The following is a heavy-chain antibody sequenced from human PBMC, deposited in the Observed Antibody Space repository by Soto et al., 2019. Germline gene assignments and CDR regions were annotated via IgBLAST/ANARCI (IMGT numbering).Heavy chain of an antibody. J-gene: IGHJ4*02. D-gene: IGHD3-22*01. CDR1: GFKFDSYG. CDR3: ARDPQGYYDSSAYLDY. CDR2: IWWDGSNK. Sequence: QVQMVESGGGVVQPGRSLRLSCAASGFKFDSYGMHWVRQVPGKGLEWLAVIWWDGSNKYSADSVKGRFTISRDNSKNTLYLQMNSLRAEDSAVYYCARDPQGYYDSSAYLDYWGQGTLVTVSS. V-gene: IGHV3-33*01.